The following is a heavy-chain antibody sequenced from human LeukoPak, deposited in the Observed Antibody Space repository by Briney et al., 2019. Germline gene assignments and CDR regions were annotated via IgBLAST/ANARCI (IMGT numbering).Heavy chain of an antibody. V-gene: IGHV4-59*12. CDR2: IYYSGST. CDR3: ARENVATIAGRSLDY. Sequence: SETLSLTCTVSGGSISSYYWSWIRQPPGKGLEWIGYIYYSGSTNYNPSLKSRVTMSVDTSNNQFSLNLTSVTAADTAFYYCARENVATIAGRSLDYWGQGTLVTVSS. CDR1: GGSISSYY. J-gene: IGHJ4*02. D-gene: IGHD6-6*01.